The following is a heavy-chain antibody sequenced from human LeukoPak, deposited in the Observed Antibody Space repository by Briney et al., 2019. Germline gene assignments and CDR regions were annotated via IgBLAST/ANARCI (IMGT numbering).Heavy chain of an antibody. V-gene: IGHV3-66*01. CDR3: ARDSHYYGSGSYANLLFNY. J-gene: IGHJ4*02. Sequence: PGGSLRLSCAASGFTVSSNYMSWVRQAPGKGLEWVSVIYSGGSTYYADSAKGRFTISRDNSKNTLYLQKNSLRAEDTAVYYCARDSHYYGSGSYANLLFNYWGQGTLVTVSS. CDR2: IYSGGST. D-gene: IGHD3-10*01. CDR1: GFTVSSNY.